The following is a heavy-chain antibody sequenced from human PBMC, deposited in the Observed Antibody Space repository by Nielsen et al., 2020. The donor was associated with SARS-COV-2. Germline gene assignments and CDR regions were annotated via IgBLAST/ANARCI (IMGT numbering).Heavy chain of an antibody. V-gene: IGHV3-21*01. J-gene: IGHJ4*02. D-gene: IGHD3-9*01. CDR1: GFTFSSYA. Sequence: GGSLRLSCAASGFTFSSYAMSWVRQAPGKGLEWVSSISSSSSYIYYADSVKGRFTISRDNAKNSLYLQMNSLRAEDTAVYYCARGDYDILTGYYILYYFDYWGQGTLVTVSS. CDR3: ARGDYDILTGYYILYYFDY. CDR2: ISSSSSYI.